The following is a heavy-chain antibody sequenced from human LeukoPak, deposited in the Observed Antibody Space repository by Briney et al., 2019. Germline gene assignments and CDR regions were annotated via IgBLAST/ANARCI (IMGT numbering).Heavy chain of an antibody. CDR1: GYTFTGYY. CDR3: ARVVPYYDILSGYYSYYFDF. V-gene: IGHV1-2*02. Sequence: AAVKVSSMASGYTFTGYYMHWVRQAPGQGLEWMGWINTNSDGTNYAQKFQGRVTMTRDTTISTAYMELSRLRSDDTALYYCARVVPYYDILSGYYSYYFDFWGQGTLVTVSS. D-gene: IGHD3-9*01. J-gene: IGHJ4*02. CDR2: INTNSDGT.